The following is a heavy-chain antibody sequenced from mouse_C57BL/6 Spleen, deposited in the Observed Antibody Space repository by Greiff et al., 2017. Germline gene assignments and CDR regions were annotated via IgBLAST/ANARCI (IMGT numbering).Heavy chain of an antibody. V-gene: IGHV1-72*01. D-gene: IGHD1-1*01. CDR1: GYTFTSYW. CDR2: IDPNSGGT. Sequence: QVQLQQPGAELVKPGASVKLSCKASGYTFTSYWMHWVKQRPGRSLEWIGRIDPNSGGTKYNEKFKSKATLTVDKPSSTAYMQLSSLTSDDSAVYYCARSLFGYYGSSTDYWGQGTTRTVSS. CDR3: ARSLFGYYGSSTDY. J-gene: IGHJ2*01.